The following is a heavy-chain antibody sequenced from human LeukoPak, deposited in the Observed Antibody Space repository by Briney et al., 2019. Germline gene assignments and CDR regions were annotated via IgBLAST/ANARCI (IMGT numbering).Heavy chain of an antibody. CDR1: GFTVSSNY. V-gene: IGHV3-53*04. Sequence: GESLRLSCAASGFTVSSNYMSWVRQAPGKVLEWVSVIYSGGSPYYEDSVKGRFTISRHNSKNTLYLQMNRLRAEDTAVYYCARFLRTMVRGVIFGWFDLWGQGTLVTVSS. CDR3: ARFLRTMVRGVIFGWFDL. D-gene: IGHD3-10*01. CDR2: IYSGGSP. J-gene: IGHJ5*02.